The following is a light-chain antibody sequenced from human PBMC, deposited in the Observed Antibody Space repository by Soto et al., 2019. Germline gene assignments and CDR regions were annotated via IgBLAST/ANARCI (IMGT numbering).Light chain of an antibody. CDR3: CSSAPESTYV. CDR2: KGT. Sequence: QSVLAQPASVSGSPGQSVTISCTGTSSDVGAYNSVSWYQQHPDKAPQLMIYKGTQRPSGVSNRFSGSTPGNAASLTISGLQAGDEADYFCCSSAPESTYVFGTGTKSPS. V-gene: IGLV2-23*01. CDR1: SSDVGAYNS. J-gene: IGLJ1*01.